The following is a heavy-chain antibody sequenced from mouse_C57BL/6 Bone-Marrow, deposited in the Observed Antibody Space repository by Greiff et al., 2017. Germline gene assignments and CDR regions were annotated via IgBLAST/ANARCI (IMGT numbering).Heavy chain of an antibody. Sequence: VQGVESGAELVRPGTLVKVSCKASGYAFTNYLIEWVKQRPGQGLEWIGVINPGSGGTNYNEKFKGKATLTADKSSSTAYMQLSSLTSADSAVYFCARAAAGRDFDCWGTGTTLTVSS. D-gene: IGHD6-1*01. CDR2: INPGSGGT. CDR3: ARAAAGRDFDC. V-gene: IGHV1-54*01. J-gene: IGHJ2*01. CDR1: GYAFTNYL.